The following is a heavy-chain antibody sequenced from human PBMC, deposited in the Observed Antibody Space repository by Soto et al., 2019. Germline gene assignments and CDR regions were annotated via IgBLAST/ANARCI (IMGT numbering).Heavy chain of an antibody. V-gene: IGHV4-39*07. D-gene: IGHD4-17*01. Sequence: PSETLSLTCTVSGGSITSSYYWGWIRQPPGKGLEWIGNIYYSGSTNYNPSLKSRVTISVDTSKNQFSLKLSSVTAADTAVYYCARRYGGAFDIWGQGTMVTVSS. CDR3: ARRYGGAFDI. CDR2: IYYSGST. CDR1: GGSITSSYY. J-gene: IGHJ3*02.